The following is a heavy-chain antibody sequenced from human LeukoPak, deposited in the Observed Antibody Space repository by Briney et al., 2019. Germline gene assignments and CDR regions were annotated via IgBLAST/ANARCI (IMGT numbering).Heavy chain of an antibody. CDR3: GRTPSPLVAGINGLDY. Sequence: GRSLRLSCAASGFTFSSYAMHWVRQAPGKGLEWVAVISYDGSNKYYADSVKGRFTISRDNSKNTLYLQMNSLRAEDTAVYYCGRTPSPLVAGINGLDYWGQGTLVTVSS. CDR2: ISYDGSNK. CDR1: GFTFSSYA. J-gene: IGHJ4*02. D-gene: IGHD6-19*01. V-gene: IGHV3-30-3*01.